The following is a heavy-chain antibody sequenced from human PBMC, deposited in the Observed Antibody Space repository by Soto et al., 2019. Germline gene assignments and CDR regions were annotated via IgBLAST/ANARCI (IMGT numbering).Heavy chain of an antibody. Sequence: GASVKGSCKASGNTFTSYAMHWGRQAPGQKLEWLGWINAGNGNTKYSQKFQGRVTITRDTSASTAYMELSSLRSEDTAVYYCARTQWLTRRGYYDSSGPIDYWGQGTLVTVSS. V-gene: IGHV1-3*01. CDR3: ARTQWLTRRGYYDSSGPIDY. D-gene: IGHD3-22*01. CDR1: GNTFTSYA. J-gene: IGHJ4*02. CDR2: INAGNGNT.